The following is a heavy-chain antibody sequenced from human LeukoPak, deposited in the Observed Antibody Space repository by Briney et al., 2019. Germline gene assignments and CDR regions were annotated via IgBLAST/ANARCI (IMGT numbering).Heavy chain of an antibody. CDR1: GXTFSSYG. V-gene: IGHV3-30*18. D-gene: IGHD3-22*01. J-gene: IGHJ4*02. CDR3: AKVGRYYYDSSGYFDY. CDR2: ISYDGSNK. Sequence: SGRSLRLSCAASGXTFSSYGMHWVRQAPGKGLGWVAVISYDGSNKYYADSVKGRFTISRDNSKNTLYLQMNSLRAEDTAVYYCAKVGRYYYDSSGYFDYWGQGTLVTVSS.